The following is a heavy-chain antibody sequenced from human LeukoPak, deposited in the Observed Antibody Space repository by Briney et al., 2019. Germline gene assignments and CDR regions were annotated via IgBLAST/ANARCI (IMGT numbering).Heavy chain of an antibody. Sequence: PGGSLRLSCVASGFSFTSYGFYWVRQAPGKGREWVALIWYDGSKKYYADSVKGRFTISRDNSKNTLFLQMNSLRAEDTALYYCARDAGNYDSGTSRFDYWGQGTLVTLSS. J-gene: IGHJ4*02. V-gene: IGHV3-33*01. CDR2: IWYDGSKK. D-gene: IGHD3-10*01. CDR1: GFSFTSYG. CDR3: ARDAGNYDSGTSRFDY.